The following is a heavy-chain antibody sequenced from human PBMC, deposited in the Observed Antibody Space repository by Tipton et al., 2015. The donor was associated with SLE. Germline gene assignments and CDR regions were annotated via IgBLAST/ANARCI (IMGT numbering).Heavy chain of an antibody. CDR2: INYSGST. Sequence: TLSLTCTVSGGSISSSSHYWSWIRQPPGKGLEWIGYINYSGSTNYNPPLKSRVTISVDTSKNQFSLKLSSVTAADTAVYYCARDLEAFDIWRQGTMVTVSS. CDR3: ARDLEAFDI. J-gene: IGHJ3*02. D-gene: IGHD1-1*01. V-gene: IGHV4-61*01. CDR1: GGSISSSSHY.